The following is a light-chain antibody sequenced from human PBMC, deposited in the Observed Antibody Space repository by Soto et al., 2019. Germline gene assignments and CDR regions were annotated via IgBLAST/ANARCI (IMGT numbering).Light chain of an antibody. CDR1: SSNVGSYNL. CDR2: EVS. CDR3: CSYAARRYV. Sequence: QSVLTQPASVSGSPGQSITFSCTGTSSNVGSYNLVSWYQQHPGKAPKLMIYEVSKRPSGVSNRFSGSKSGNTASLTISGLQAEDEADYYCCSYAARRYVFGTGTKVTVL. V-gene: IGLV2-23*02. J-gene: IGLJ1*01.